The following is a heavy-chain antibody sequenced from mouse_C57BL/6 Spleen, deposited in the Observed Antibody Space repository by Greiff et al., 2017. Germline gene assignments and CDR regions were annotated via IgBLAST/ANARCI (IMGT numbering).Heavy chain of an antibody. CDR1: GFTFSNYW. CDR2: IRLKSDNYAT. J-gene: IGHJ2*01. CDR3: TEYYYGSSYVAFDY. D-gene: IGHD1-1*01. Sequence: EVKLMESGGGLVQPGGSMKLSCVASGFTFSNYWMNWVRQSPEKGLEWVAQIRLKSDNYATHYAESVKGRFTISRDDSKSSVYLQMNNLRAEDTGIYYCTEYYYGSSYVAFDYWGQGTTLTVSS. V-gene: IGHV6-3*01.